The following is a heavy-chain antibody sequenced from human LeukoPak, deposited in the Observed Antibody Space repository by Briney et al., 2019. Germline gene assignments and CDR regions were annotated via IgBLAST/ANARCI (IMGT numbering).Heavy chain of an antibody. V-gene: IGHV4-4*07. CDR1: GDSISGFY. D-gene: IGHD3-3*01. CDR3: ARRNDYDFWSGHNPDAFDI. J-gene: IGHJ3*02. CDR2: IYTSGST. Sequence: PSETLSLTCTVSGDSISGFYWSWIRQAAGKGLEWIGHIYTSGSTNYNPSLKSRVTMSVDMSKNQFSLKLRSVTAADTAVYYCARRNDYDFWSGHNPDAFDIWGQGTMVTVSS.